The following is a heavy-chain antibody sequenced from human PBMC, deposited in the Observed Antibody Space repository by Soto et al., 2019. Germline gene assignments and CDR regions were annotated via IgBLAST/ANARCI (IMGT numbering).Heavy chain of an antibody. V-gene: IGHV4-30-2*03. D-gene: IGHD2-8*01. J-gene: IGHJ4*02. CDR2: IYYSGST. Sequence: SETLSLTCAVSGGSISSGGYSWSWIRQPPGKGLEWIGSIYYSGSTYYNPSLKSRVTISVDTSKNQFSLKLSSVTAADTAVYYCARVWGYYFDYWGQGTLVTVSS. CDR1: GGSISSGGYS. CDR3: ARVWGYYFDY.